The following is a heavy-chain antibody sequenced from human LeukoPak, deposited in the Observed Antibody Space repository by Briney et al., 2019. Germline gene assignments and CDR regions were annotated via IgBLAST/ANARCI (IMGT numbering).Heavy chain of an antibody. CDR1: GFTFSSYW. J-gene: IGHJ3*02. V-gene: IGHV3-23*01. CDR3: GKNRYSGSLSPFDI. CDR2: ISGGGGNT. D-gene: IGHD1-26*01. Sequence: GGSLRLSCAASGFTFSSYWMHWVRQAPGKGLEWVSGISGGGGNTYYADSVKGRFTISRDNSKNTLYLQMNSLRAEDTAVYYCGKNRYSGSLSPFDIWGQGTMVTVSS.